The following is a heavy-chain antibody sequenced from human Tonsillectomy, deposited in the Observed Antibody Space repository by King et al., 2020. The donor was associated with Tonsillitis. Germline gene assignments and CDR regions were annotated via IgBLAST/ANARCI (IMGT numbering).Heavy chain of an antibody. CDR2: IYSVGNT. CDR3: ARVGAIPLITWGYMDV. D-gene: IGHD3-10*01. CDR1: GFAVSSNY. Sequence: VQLVESGGGLIQPGGSLRLSCAASGFAVSSNYMSWVRQAPGKGLEWVSVIYSVGNTDYADSVKGRFTISRDNSKNTLYLQMNSLRAEDTAVYNCARVGAIPLITWGYMDVWGKGTTVTVSS. J-gene: IGHJ6*03. V-gene: IGHV3-53*01.